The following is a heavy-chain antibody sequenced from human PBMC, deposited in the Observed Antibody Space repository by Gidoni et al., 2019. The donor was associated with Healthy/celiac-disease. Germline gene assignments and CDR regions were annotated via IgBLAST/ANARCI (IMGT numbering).Heavy chain of an antibody. V-gene: IGHV3-49*03. CDR3: TRVAEAAAGLYFDY. CDR2: IRSKAYGGKT. D-gene: IGHD6-13*01. J-gene: IGHJ4*02. Sequence: EVQLVESGGGLVQPGRSLRLSCTASGFTFGDYAMSWFRQAPGKGLEWGGLIRSKAYGGKTEYAASVKGRFTISRDDSKSIAYLQMNSLKTEDTAVYYCTRVAEAAAGLYFDYWGQGTLVTVSS. CDR1: GFTFGDYA.